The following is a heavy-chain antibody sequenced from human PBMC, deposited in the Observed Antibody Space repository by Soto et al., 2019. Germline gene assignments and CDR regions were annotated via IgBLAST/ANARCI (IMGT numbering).Heavy chain of an antibody. CDR2: INGDGSDT. D-gene: IGHD5-18*01. J-gene: IGHJ4*02. V-gene: IGHV3-74*01. CDR3: TRSISGFSYAHS. Sequence: GGSLRLSCAASGFTFSTYWMHWVRQAPGKGLVWVSRINGDGSDTVYTDFVKGRFTSSRDNAKNTLYLQMNSLRAEDTAVYYFTRSISGFSYAHSWCPGTLVTVFS. CDR1: GFTFSTYW.